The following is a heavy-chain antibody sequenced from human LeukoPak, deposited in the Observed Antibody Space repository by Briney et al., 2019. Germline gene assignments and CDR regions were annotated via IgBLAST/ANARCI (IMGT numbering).Heavy chain of an antibody. Sequence: ASVKVSCKASGYTFTSYYMHWVRQAPGQGLEWMGIINPSGGSTSYAQKFQGRVTMTRDTSTSTVYMELSSLRSEDTAVYYCARTPDIVATITWFDPWGQGTLVTVSS. CDR1: GYTFTSYY. D-gene: IGHD5-12*01. CDR2: INPSGGST. J-gene: IGHJ5*02. V-gene: IGHV1-46*01. CDR3: ARTPDIVATITWFDP.